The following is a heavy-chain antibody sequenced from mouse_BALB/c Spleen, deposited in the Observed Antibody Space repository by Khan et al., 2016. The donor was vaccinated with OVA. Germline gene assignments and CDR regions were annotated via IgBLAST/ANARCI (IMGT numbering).Heavy chain of an antibody. CDR1: GYTFTTAG. V-gene: IGHV9-4*02. CDR2: INTHSGAP. D-gene: IGHD2-14*01. CDR3: ARGGAAYYRNDGSAMEY. Sequence: IQLVQSGPELKKPGETVRISCKASGYTFTTAGIQWVQKMPGKGLKWIGWINTHSGAPKYAEDFKGRFAFSLEISVNTAFLQITNLNNEDTVTFFGARGGAAYYRNDGSAMEYWGQGTSVTVSS. J-gene: IGHJ4*01.